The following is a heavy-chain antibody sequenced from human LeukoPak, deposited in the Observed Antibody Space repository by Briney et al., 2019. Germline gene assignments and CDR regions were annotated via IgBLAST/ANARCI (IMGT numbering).Heavy chain of an antibody. CDR2: ISYDGSNK. Sequence: GGSLRLSCAASGFTFSSYAMHWVRQAPGKGLEWVAVISYDGSNKYYADSVKGRFTISGDNSKNTLYLQMNSLRAEDTAVYYCATASYYDILTGQTDYWGQGTLVTVSS. D-gene: IGHD3-9*01. V-gene: IGHV3-30-3*01. J-gene: IGHJ4*02. CDR1: GFTFSSYA. CDR3: ATASYYDILTGQTDY.